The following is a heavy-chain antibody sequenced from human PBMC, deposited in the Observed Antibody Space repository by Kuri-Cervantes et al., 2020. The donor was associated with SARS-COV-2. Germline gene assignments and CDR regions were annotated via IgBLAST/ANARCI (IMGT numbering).Heavy chain of an antibody. CDR3: ARVLSGPRSFDY. D-gene: IGHD3-3*01. J-gene: IGHJ4*02. CDR1: GFTFSSYS. Sequence: GESLKISCAASGFTFSSYSMNWVRQAPGKGLEWVSSISSSSSYIYYADSVKGRFTISRDNAKNSLYLQMNSLRAEDTAVYYCARVLSGPRSFDYWGQGTLVTVSS. CDR2: ISSSSSYI. V-gene: IGHV3-21*04.